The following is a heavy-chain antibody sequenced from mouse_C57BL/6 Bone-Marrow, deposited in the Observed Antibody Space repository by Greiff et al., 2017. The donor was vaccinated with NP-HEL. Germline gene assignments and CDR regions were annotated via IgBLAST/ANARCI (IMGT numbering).Heavy chain of an antibody. D-gene: IGHD1-1*01. CDR1: GYSFTSYY. Sequence: QVQLQQSGPELVKPGASVKISCKASGYSFTSYYIHWVKQRPGQGLEWIGWIYPGSGNTKYNEKFKGKATLTADTSSSTAYMQLSSLTSEDSAVYYCAREGSYYGSSPWYFDAWGTGTTVTVSS. CDR2: IYPGSGNT. CDR3: AREGSYYGSSPWYFDA. J-gene: IGHJ1*03. V-gene: IGHV1-66*01.